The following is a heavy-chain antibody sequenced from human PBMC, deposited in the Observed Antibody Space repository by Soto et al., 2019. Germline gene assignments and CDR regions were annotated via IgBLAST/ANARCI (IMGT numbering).Heavy chain of an antibody. D-gene: IGHD4-17*01. CDR3: ARSTTVVAFDI. J-gene: IGHJ3*02. Sequence: VQLVQSGAEVKKPGASVKVSCKTSGYSFTTYDINWVRQATGQGLEWMGWMNPDSGNTGYAQKFQGRVTMTRDTSTNTVYMELSSLTSEDTAVYYCARSTTVVAFDIWGQVTFVSVSS. CDR2: MNPDSGNT. V-gene: IGHV1-8*01. CDR1: GYSFTTYD.